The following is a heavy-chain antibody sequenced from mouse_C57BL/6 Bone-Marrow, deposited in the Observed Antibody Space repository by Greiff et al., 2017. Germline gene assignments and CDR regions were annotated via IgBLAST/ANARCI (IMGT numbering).Heavy chain of an antibody. J-gene: IGHJ3*01. CDR3: TRDGNLAY. CDR1: GYTFTDYE. CDR2: IDPETGGT. Sequence: QVQLQQSGAELVRPGASVTLSCKASGYTFTDYEMHWVKQTPVHGLAWIGAIDPETGGTAYNQKFKGKAILTEDKSSRPAYMELRSLTSEDSAVYYCTRDGNLAYWGQGTLVTVSA. V-gene: IGHV1-15*01. D-gene: IGHD2-1*01.